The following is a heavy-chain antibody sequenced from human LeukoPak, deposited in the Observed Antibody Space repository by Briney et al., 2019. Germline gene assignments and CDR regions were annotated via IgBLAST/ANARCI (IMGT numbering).Heavy chain of an antibody. J-gene: IGHJ6*03. CDR2: IYTSGST. CDR3: AREGSGSYSFAPPYYYYYYMDV. Sequence: NPSETLSLTCTVSGGSISSYYWSWIRQPAGKGLEWIGRIYTSGSTNYNPSLKSRVTMSVDTSKNQFSLKLSSVTAADTAVYYCAREGSGSYSFAPPYYYYYYMDVWGKGTTVTISS. CDR1: GGSISSYY. V-gene: IGHV4-4*07. D-gene: IGHD3-10*01.